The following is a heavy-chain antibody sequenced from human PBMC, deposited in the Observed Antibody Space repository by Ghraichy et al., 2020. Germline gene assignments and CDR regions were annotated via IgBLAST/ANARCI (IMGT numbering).Heavy chain of an antibody. J-gene: IGHJ4*02. Sequence: GGSLRLSCAASGFTFSSYAMHWVRQAPGKGLEWVAVISYDGSNKYYADSVKGRFTISRDNSKNTLYLQMNSLRAEDTAVYYCARDRVVPARFDYWGQGTLVTVSS. V-gene: IGHV3-30-3*01. D-gene: IGHD2-2*01. CDR1: GFTFSSYA. CDR3: ARDRVVPARFDY. CDR2: ISYDGSNK.